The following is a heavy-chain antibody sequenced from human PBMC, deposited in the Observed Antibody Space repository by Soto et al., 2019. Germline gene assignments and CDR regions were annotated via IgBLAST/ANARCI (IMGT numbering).Heavy chain of an antibody. D-gene: IGHD7-27*01. CDR1: GGSFSGYY. J-gene: IGHJ6*02. CDR3: ARSNPLSGETYGMDV. V-gene: IGHV4-34*01. Sequence: SETLSLTCAVYGGSFSGYYWSWIRQPPGKGPEWIGEINHSGSTNYNPSLKSRVTISVDTSKNQFSLKLSSVTAADTAVYYCARSNPLSGETYGMDVWGQGTTVTVSS. CDR2: INHSGST.